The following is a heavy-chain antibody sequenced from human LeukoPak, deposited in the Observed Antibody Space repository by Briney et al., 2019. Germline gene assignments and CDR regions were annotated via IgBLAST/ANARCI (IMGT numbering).Heavy chain of an antibody. CDR2: ISGSGGST. CDR1: GFTFSSYA. J-gene: IGHJ5*02. D-gene: IGHD3-10*01. Sequence: GGSLRLSCAASGFTFSSYAMSWVRQAPGKGLEWVSAISGSGGSTYYADSVKSRFTISRDNSKNTLYLQMNSLRAEDTAVYYCAKVGYGSGSYWFDPWGQGTLVTVSS. CDR3: AKVGYGSGSYWFDP. V-gene: IGHV3-23*01.